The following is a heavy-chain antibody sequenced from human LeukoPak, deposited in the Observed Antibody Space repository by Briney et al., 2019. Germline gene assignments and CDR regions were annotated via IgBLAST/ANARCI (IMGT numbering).Heavy chain of an antibody. CDR2: ISYDGSNK. V-gene: IGHV3-30*18. D-gene: IGHD1-26*01. CDR3: AKDLAGATLMVDV. Sequence: GGSLRLSCAASGFTFSSNGMHWVRQAPGKGLEWVAVISYDGSNKYYADSVKGRFTISRDNSKKALYLQMNSLRAEDTAFYYCAKDLAGATLMVDVWGQGTTVTVSS. CDR1: GFTFSSNG. J-gene: IGHJ6*02.